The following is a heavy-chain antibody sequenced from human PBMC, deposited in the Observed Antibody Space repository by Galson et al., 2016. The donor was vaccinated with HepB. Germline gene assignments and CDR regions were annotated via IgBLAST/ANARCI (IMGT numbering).Heavy chain of an antibody. Sequence: SLRLSCAASGFTFTNYGMSWVRQAPGKGLEWVSGIRGGGTTYYADSVKGRVTISRDNSKNTVYLQMDSLRAEDTALYYCAKDLVSNNGRAFDDWGQGTLVTFSA. J-gene: IGHJ4*02. V-gene: IGHV3-23*01. CDR1: GFTFTNYG. CDR3: AKDLVSNNGRAFDD. D-gene: IGHD6-6*01. CDR2: IRGGGTT.